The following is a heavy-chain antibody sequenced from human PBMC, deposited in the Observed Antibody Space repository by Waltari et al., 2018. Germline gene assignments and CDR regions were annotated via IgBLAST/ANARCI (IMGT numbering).Heavy chain of an antibody. CDR3: ARAYRWFDAFDI. D-gene: IGHD3-10*01. Sequence: QVQLQESGPGLVKPSETLSLTCAVSGYSISSGYYWGWIRQPPGKGLEWIGSIYHSGSTYYNPSLKSRVTISVDTSKNQFSLKLSSVTAADTAVYYCARAYRWFDAFDIWGQGTMVTVSS. J-gene: IGHJ3*02. CDR2: IYHSGST. CDR1: GYSISSGYY. V-gene: IGHV4-38-2*01.